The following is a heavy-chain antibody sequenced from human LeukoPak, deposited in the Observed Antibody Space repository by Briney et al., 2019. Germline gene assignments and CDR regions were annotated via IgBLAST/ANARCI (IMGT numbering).Heavy chain of an antibody. D-gene: IGHD3-22*01. CDR1: GGSFSGYY. V-gene: IGHV4-34*01. CDR3: ARWNVSYDSNGYYVDY. J-gene: IGHJ4*02. Sequence: SETLSLTCAVYGGSFSGYYWSWIRQPPGKGLEWIGEINHSGSTNYNPSLKSRVTISVDTSKNQFSLKLSSVTAADTAVYYCARWNVSYDSNGYYVDYWGQGTLVTVSS. CDR2: INHSGST.